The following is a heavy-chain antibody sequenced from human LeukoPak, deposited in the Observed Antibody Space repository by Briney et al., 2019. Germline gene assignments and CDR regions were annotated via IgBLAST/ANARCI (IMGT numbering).Heavy chain of an antibody. CDR1: GYTFTGYY. J-gene: IGHJ3*02. D-gene: IGHD6-13*01. V-gene: IGHV1-2*02. CDR2: INPNSGGT. CDR3: ARDQSVRLLQTSSTYFKHVFAI. Sequence: GASVKVSCKASGYTFTGYYMHWVRQAPGQGLEWMGWINPNSGGTNYAQKFQGRVTMTRDASISTAYMELSRLRSDDTAVYYCARDQSVRLLQTSSTYFKHVFAIWGQGSMVTVSS.